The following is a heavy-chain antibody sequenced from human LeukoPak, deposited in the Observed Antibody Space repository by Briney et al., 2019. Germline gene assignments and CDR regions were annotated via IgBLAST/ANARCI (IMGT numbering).Heavy chain of an antibody. CDR2: ISGSGGST. CDR3: AKMRGGTMIVVVIAEFDY. J-gene: IGHJ4*02. CDR1: GFTFSSYA. D-gene: IGHD3-22*01. V-gene: IGHV3-23*01. Sequence: GGSLRLSCAASGFTFSSYAMSWVRQAPGKGLEWVSAISGSGGSTYYADSVKGRFTISRDNSKNTLYLQMNSLRAEDTAVYCCAKMRGGTMIVVVIAEFDYWGQGTLVTVSS.